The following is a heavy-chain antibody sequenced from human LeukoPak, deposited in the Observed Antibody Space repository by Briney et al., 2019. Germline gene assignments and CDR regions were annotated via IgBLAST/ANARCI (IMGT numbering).Heavy chain of an antibody. V-gene: IGHV1-2*02. CDR3: ARASGYCSGGSCYRDNWFDP. Sequence: ASVKVSCKSSGYTFTGYYMHWVRQAPGQGLEWMGWINPNSGGTNYAQKFQGRVTMTRDTSISTAYMELSRLRSDDTAVYYCARASGYCSGGSCYRDNWFDPWGQGTLVTVSS. D-gene: IGHD2-15*01. J-gene: IGHJ5*02. CDR1: GYTFTGYY. CDR2: INPNSGGT.